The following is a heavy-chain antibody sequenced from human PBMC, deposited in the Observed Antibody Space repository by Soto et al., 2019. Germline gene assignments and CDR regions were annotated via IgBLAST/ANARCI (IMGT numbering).Heavy chain of an antibody. V-gene: IGHV3-23*01. CDR1: GFTFSNYA. CDR2: ISGSGGST. D-gene: IGHD6-13*01. Sequence: EVQLLESGGGLVQPGGSLRLSCAASGFTFSNYAVTWVRQAPGKGLEWVSTISGSGGSTYYADSVKGRFTISRDNSKNTLYLQMNGLRAGDTAVYYCAKDQGSSWYEIDYWGQGTLVTVSS. CDR3: AKDQGSSWYEIDY. J-gene: IGHJ4*02.